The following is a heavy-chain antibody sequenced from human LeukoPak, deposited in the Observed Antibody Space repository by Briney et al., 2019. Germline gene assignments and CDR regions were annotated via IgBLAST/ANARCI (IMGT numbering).Heavy chain of an antibody. J-gene: IGHJ6*02. CDR3: AKDYSSSYGMDV. CDR2: IRSNGGST. CDR1: GFTFSNYA. Sequence: GGSLRLSCSASGFTFSNYAMHWVRQAPGKGLEYVSAIRSNGGSTYYADSVKGRFTISRDNSKNMLYLQMSSLRAEDTAVYYCAKDYSSSYGMDVWGQGTTVTVSS. V-gene: IGHV3-64D*09. D-gene: IGHD6-13*01.